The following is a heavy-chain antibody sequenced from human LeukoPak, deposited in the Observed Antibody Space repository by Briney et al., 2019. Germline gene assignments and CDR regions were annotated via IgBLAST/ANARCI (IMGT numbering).Heavy chain of an antibody. J-gene: IGHJ4*02. CDR1: GGSVTTTSYY. CDR3: ARLYCSTNSCFPGDY. Sequence: PSETLSLNCTVSGGSVTTTSYYWAWIRQPPGKELEWIGSIYHSGKTYYNPSLKSRVTLSIDASKYQFSLMVNSVTAADTAVYYCARLYCSTNSCFPGDYWGQGILVTVSS. V-gene: IGHV4-39*01. CDR2: IYHSGKT. D-gene: IGHD2-2*01.